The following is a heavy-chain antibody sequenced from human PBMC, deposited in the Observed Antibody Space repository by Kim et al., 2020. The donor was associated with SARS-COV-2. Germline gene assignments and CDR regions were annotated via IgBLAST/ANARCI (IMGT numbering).Heavy chain of an antibody. CDR3: ARGTYYDFWSGYNGNNNWFDP. J-gene: IGHJ5*02. CDR2: IIPIFGTA. D-gene: IGHD3-3*01. V-gene: IGHV1-69*13. CDR1: GGTFSSYA. Sequence: SVKVSCKASGGTFSSYAISWVRQAPGQGLEWMGGIIPIFGTANYAQKFQGRVTITADESTSTAYMELSSLRSEDTAVYYCARGTYYDFWSGYNGNNNWFDPWGQGTLVTVSS.